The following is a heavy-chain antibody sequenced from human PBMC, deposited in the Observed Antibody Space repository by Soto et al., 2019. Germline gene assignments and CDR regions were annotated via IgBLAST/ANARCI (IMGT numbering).Heavy chain of an antibody. Sequence: GGSLRLSCEASGFTFEDSGMSWVRQAPGQGLEWVSGINWSGDNTGYADSVKGRITISRENAKNYLYLQMNRLRAEDTAFFCCARAPGYCNNTSCFYFFDYWGQGALVTVSS. V-gene: IGHV3-20*04. CDR2: INWSGDNT. CDR3: ARAPGYCNNTSCFYFFDY. D-gene: IGHD2-2*01. CDR1: GFTFEDSG. J-gene: IGHJ4*02.